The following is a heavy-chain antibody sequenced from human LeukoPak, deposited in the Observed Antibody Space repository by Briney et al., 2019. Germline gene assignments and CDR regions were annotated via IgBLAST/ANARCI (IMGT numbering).Heavy chain of an antibody. V-gene: IGHV3-23*01. CDR1: GFTFSSYA. CDR2: IGSSGGST. CDR3: AKFAGATFFSYFDY. J-gene: IGHJ4*02. Sequence: AGGSLRLSCAASGFTFSSYAMSWVRQAPGKGLEWVSAIGSSGGSTYYADSVKGRFTISRDNSKNTLYLQMNSLRAEDTAVYYCAKFAGATFFSYFDYWGQGTLVTVSS. D-gene: IGHD1-26*01.